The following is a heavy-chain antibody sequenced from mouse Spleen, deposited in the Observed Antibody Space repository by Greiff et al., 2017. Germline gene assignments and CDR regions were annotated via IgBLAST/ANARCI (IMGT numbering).Heavy chain of an antibody. D-gene: IGHD4-1*01. CDR3: ARNLNDWAWFAY. CDR1: GFSLTNYA. CDR2: IWSDGST. V-gene: IGHV2-4-1*01. Sequence: VQGVESGPGLVAPSQSLSITCTVSGFSLTNYAVHWVRQSPGKGLEWLGVIWSDGSTDYNAAFISRLSISKDNSKSQVFFKMNSLQADDTAIYYCARNLNDWAWFAYWGQGTLVTVSA. J-gene: IGHJ3*01.